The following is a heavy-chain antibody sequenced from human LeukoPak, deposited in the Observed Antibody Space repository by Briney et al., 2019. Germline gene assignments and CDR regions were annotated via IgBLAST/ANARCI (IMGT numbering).Heavy chain of an antibody. D-gene: IGHD3-9*01. CDR3: AREWNYDILTGVGAYDAFDI. J-gene: IGHJ3*02. CDR1: GYTFTSYG. CDR2: ISAYNGNT. Sequence: GASVKVSCKASGYTFTSYGISWVRQAPGQGLEWMGWISAYNGNTNYAQKLQGRVTMTTDTSTSTAYMELRSLRSDDTAVYYCAREWNYDILTGVGAYDAFDIWGQGTMVTVSS. V-gene: IGHV1-18*01.